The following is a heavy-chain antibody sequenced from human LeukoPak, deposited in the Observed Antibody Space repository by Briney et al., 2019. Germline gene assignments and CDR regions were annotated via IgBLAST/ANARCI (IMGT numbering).Heavy chain of an antibody. CDR2: ISSSGSTI. CDR1: GFTFSSYE. V-gene: IGHV3-48*03. J-gene: IGHJ3*02. Sequence: GGSLRLSCAASGFTFSSYEMNWVRQASGKGLEWVSYISSSGSTIYYADSVKGRFTISRDNAKNSLYLQMNSLRAEDTAVYYCAREWCSGGSCQSAFDIWGQGTMVTVSS. CDR3: AREWCSGGSCQSAFDI. D-gene: IGHD2-15*01.